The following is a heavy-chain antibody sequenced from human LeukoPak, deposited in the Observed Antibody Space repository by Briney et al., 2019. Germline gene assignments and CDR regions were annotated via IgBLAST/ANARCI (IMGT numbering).Heavy chain of an antibody. V-gene: IGHV3-9*01. D-gene: IGHD4-17*01. J-gene: IGHJ4*02. Sequence: GRSLRLSCAASGFTFDDYAMHWVRQAPGKGLEWVSGISWNSGSIGYADSVKGRFTISRDNSKNTLYLQMNSLRAEDTAVYYCAKEPMTTVTTADYWGQGTLVTVSS. CDR3: AKEPMTTVTTADY. CDR2: ISWNSGSI. CDR1: GFTFDDYA.